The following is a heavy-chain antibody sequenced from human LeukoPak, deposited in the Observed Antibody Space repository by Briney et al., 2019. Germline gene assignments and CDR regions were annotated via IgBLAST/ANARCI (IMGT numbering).Heavy chain of an antibody. J-gene: IGHJ6*02. CDR1: GGSISSGGYY. Sequence: SQTLSLTCTVSGGSISSGGYYWSRIRQHPGKGLEWIGYIYYSGSTYYNPSLKSRVTISVDTSKNQFSLKLSSVTAADTAVYYCARDMGLNYYDSSGYPHYGMDVWGQGTTVTVSS. CDR2: IYYSGST. CDR3: ARDMGLNYYDSSGYPHYGMDV. V-gene: IGHV4-31*03. D-gene: IGHD3-22*01.